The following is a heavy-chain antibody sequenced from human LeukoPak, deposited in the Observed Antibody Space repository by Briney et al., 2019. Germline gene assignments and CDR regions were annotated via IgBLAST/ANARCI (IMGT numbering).Heavy chain of an antibody. CDR1: GFTFSRYG. D-gene: IGHD4-23*01. J-gene: IGHJ4*02. CDR2: IWSDGSNE. V-gene: IGHV3-33*01. Sequence: PGGSLRLSCAASGFTFSRYGMHWVRQAPGKGLEWVAVIWSDGSNEGYADSVKGRFTISRDNSKNTLYPQMNSLRTEDTAVYYCARDLGYSPFDYWGQGTLVTVSS. CDR3: ARDLGYSPFDY.